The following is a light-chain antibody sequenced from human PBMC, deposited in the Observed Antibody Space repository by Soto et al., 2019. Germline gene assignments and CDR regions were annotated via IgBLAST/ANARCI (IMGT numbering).Light chain of an antibody. CDR3: QQYGSSRT. CDR2: GAS. V-gene: IGKV3-20*01. J-gene: IGKJ1*01. Sequence: EIVLTQSPGPLSLSPGESATLSCRASQSVSNNYLAWYQQKPGQAPRLLIYGASNRATGIPDRFSGSGSGTDFTLTISRLEPEDFAVYYCQQYGSSRTFGQGTKVDIK. CDR1: QSVSNNY.